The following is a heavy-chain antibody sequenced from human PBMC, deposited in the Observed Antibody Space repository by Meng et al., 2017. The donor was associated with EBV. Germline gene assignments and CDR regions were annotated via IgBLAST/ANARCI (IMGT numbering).Heavy chain of an antibody. CDR2: FFSRWGAP. CDR3: ASESGRGYTPDY. CDR1: GSTFRYYS. D-gene: IGHD3-10*01. Sequence: QLWVSAAGNNEPGLSVNGCYKASGSTFRYYSISWVRQDPGQGLEWLGGFFSRWGAPNYAQKFHGRVKITADESTSTHYMDLSSLRSEDTAIYYCASESGRGYTPDYWGQGTLVTVSS. J-gene: IGHJ4*02. V-gene: IGHV1-69*01.